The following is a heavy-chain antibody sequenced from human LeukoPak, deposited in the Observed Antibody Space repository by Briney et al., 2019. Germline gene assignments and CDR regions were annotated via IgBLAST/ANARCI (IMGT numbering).Heavy chain of an antibody. CDR3: AKSQSSGYYYWDY. D-gene: IGHD3-22*01. Sequence: GGSLRLSRAASGFTFSSKAMSWVRQAPGKGLEWVSRIGGSGGGADYADSVKGRFTISRDNSKNTLYLQMNSLRAEDTAVYYCAKSQSSGYYYWDYWGQGTLVTVSS. CDR2: IGGSGGGA. V-gene: IGHV3-23*01. J-gene: IGHJ4*02. CDR1: GFTFSSKA.